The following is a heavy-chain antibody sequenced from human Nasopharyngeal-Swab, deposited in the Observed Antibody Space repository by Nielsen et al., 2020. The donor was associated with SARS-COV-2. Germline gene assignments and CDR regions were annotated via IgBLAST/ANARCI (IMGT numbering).Heavy chain of an antibody. CDR1: GYTFTRHF. CDR3: ARRGVEKSGSYEGAFDI. D-gene: IGHD1-26*01. V-gene: IGHV1-46*01. Sequence: SVKVSCKASGYTFTRHFVHWVRQAPGQGLEWMGIINPSGGYTSYAQKFQARVTMTRDTSTNTVYMELSSLRSGDTAVYYCARRGVEKSGSYEGAFDIWGQGTMVIVSS. J-gene: IGHJ3*02. CDR2: INPSGGYT.